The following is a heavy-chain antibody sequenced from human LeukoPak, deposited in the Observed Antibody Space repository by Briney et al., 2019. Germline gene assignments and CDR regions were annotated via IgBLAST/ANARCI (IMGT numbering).Heavy chain of an antibody. CDR1: GFTFSSYG. CDR3: AKGTGGHYYDSSGRDY. D-gene: IGHD3-22*01. CDR2: IRYDGSNK. V-gene: IGHV3-30*02. J-gene: IGHJ4*02. Sequence: GGSLRLSCAASGFTFSSYGMRWVRQAPGKGLEWVAFIRYDGSNKYYADSVKGRFTISRDNSKNTLYLQMNSLRAEDTAVYYCAKGTGGHYYDSSGRDYWGQGTLVTVSS.